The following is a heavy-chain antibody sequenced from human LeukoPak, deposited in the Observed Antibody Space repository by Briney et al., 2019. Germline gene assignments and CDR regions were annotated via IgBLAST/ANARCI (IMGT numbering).Heavy chain of an antibody. D-gene: IGHD2-15*01. CDR1: GVFIVRHY. CDR2: ISYSGST. J-gene: IGHJ4*02. Sequence: SETLSLTCTVSGVFIVRHYWIWLRQTPGKGLEWIGQISYSGSTNYNPPLKSRVTISLDRSMNQVSLRLSSVTAADTAVYYCARDGEGDQGWDYWGQGTLVTVSS. V-gene: IGHV4-59*11. CDR3: ARDGEGDQGWDY.